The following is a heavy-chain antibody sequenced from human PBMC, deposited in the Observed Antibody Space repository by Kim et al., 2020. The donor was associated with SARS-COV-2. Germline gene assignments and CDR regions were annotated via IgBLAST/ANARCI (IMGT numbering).Heavy chain of an antibody. V-gene: IGHV1-46*01. D-gene: IGHD6-25*01. CDR1: GFTFTTYY. CDR3: ARARIAAVFDY. Sequence: ASVKVSCKASGFTFTTYYMHWLRQAPGQGLEWLGISHPGGSTTYVQRFQGRVTMTRDTSTSTLYMELSSLRSDDTAIYYCARARIAAVFDYWGQGTLVTVSS. J-gene: IGHJ4*02. CDR2: SHPGGST.